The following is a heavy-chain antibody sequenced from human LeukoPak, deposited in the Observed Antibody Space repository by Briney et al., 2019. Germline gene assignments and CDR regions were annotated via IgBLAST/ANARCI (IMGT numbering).Heavy chain of an antibody. CDR3: ARVGGSGSSQSDY. D-gene: IGHD3-10*01. CDR2: IYSGGST. V-gene: IGHV3-53*01. CDR1: GFIVSTNY. Sequence: GGSLRLSCAASGFIVSTNYVSWVRQAPGKGLEGVSVIYSGGSTYYADSVKGRFTISRDNSKNTLYLQMNSLRAEDTAVYYCARVGGSGSSQSDYWGQGTLVTVSS. J-gene: IGHJ4*02.